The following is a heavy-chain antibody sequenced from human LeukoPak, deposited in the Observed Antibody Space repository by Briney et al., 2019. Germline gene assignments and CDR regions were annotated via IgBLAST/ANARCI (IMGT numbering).Heavy chain of an antibody. CDR1: GYSFPSYY. D-gene: IGHD6-13*01. Sequence: GECLKIYCNASGYSFPSYYIIWVSQMAGKGMGWMGIIYPGDSDTRYSTSFQSQVTISADKSISTAYLQWSSLKASDTAMYNCARPAAGSIFDDSWGQGTLVTVSS. CDR3: ARPAAGSIFDDS. CDR2: IYPGDSDT. J-gene: IGHJ4*02. V-gene: IGHV5-51*01.